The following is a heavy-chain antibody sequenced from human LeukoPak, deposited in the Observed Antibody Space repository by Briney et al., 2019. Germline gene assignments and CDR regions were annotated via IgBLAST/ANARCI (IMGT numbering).Heavy chain of an antibody. CDR3: ARDSKRDGYNPRGYYFDY. Sequence: GGSLRLYCAASGFTFSSYEINWVRQAPGKGLEWVSYISSYSSTIYYADSVKGRFTISRDNAKNSLYLQMNSLTDEDTAVYYCARDSKRDGYNPRGYYFDYWGQGKLVTVSS. V-gene: IGHV3-48*02. J-gene: IGHJ4*02. CDR1: GFTFSSYE. D-gene: IGHD5-24*01. CDR2: ISSYSSTI.